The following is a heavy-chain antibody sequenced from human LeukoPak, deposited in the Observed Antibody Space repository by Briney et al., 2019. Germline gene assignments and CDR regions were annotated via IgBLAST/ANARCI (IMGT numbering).Heavy chain of an antibody. V-gene: IGHV3-30*02. J-gene: IGHJ4*02. CDR3: AKTASSSWGYFDY. CDR2: IRNDGTIK. D-gene: IGHD6-13*01. CDR1: GFTFSDYW. Sequence: PGGSLRLSCAASGFTFSDYWMHWVRQAPGKGLEWVAFIRNDGTIKYYADSVKGRFTISRDNSKNTLYLQMSSLRAEDTAVYYCAKTASSSWGYFDYWGQGTLVTVSS.